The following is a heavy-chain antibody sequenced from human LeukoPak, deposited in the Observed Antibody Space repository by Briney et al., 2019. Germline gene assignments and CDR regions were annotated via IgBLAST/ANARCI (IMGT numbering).Heavy chain of an antibody. CDR2: IYSGGST. CDR3: ARVGQAVGGGMAYYFDY. D-gene: IGHD6-13*01. J-gene: IGHJ4*02. CDR1: GFTFSNFW. Sequence: GESLRLSCTASGFTFSNFWMGWVRQAPGKGLEWVSVIYSGGSTFYADSVKGRFTISRDNSKNTLYLQMNSLRAEDTAVYYCARVGQAVGGGMAYYFDYWGQGTLVTVSS. V-gene: IGHV3-53*01.